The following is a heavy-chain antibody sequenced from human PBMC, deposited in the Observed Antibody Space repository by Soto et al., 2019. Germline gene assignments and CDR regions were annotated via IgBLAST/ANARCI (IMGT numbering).Heavy chain of an antibody. CDR2: IKQDGSEK. J-gene: IGHJ4*02. D-gene: IGHD6-19*01. V-gene: IGHV3-7*01. CDR3: AREIRGSYSSGWHRGPYGNY. Sequence: GGSLRLSCAASGFSFSSYWMSWVRQAPGKGLEWVANIKQDGSEKYYVDSVKGRFTISRDNAKNSLYLQMNSLRAEDTAVYYCAREIRGSYSSGWHRGPYGNYWGQGTLVTVSS. CDR1: GFSFSSYW.